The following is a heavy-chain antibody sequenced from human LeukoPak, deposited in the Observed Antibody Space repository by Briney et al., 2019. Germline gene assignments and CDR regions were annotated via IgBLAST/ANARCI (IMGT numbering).Heavy chain of an antibody. CDR3: ARAWDIVVVPAALNWFDP. CDR1: GYTFTSYY. D-gene: IGHD2-2*01. Sequence: GASVKVSCKASGYTFTSYYMHWVRQAPGQGLEWMGWINPNSGGTNYAQKFQGRVTMTRDTSISTAYMELSRLRSDDTAVYYCARAWDIVVVPAALNWFDPWGQGTLVTVSS. J-gene: IGHJ5*02. CDR2: INPNSGGT. V-gene: IGHV1-2*02.